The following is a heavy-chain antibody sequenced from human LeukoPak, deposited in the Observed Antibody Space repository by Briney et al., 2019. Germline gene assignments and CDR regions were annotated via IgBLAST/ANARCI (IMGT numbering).Heavy chain of an antibody. CDR3: AKPYSSSWYYFDY. D-gene: IGHD6-13*01. CDR2: ISYDGSNK. Sequence: PGGSLRLSRAASGFTFSSYGMHWVRQAPGKGLEWVAVISYDGSNKYYADSVKGRFTISRDNSKNTLYLQMNSLRAEDTAVYYCAKPYSSSWYYFDYWGQGTLVTVSS. CDR1: GFTFSSYG. J-gene: IGHJ4*02. V-gene: IGHV3-30*18.